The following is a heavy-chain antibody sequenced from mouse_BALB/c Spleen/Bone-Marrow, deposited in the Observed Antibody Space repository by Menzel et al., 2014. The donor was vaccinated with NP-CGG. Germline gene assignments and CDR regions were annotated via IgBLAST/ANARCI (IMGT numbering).Heavy chain of an antibody. D-gene: IGHD1-1*01. CDR2: IDPANGNT. Sequence: DVQLAESGAELVKPGASVKLSCTASGFNIKDTYMHWVKQRPEQGLEWIGRIDPANGNTKYDPKFQGKATITADTSSNTAYLQLSSLTSEDTAVYYCARSYGSSPFDYWGQGTTLTVSS. CDR1: GFNIKDTY. J-gene: IGHJ2*01. V-gene: IGHV14-3*02. CDR3: ARSYGSSPFDY.